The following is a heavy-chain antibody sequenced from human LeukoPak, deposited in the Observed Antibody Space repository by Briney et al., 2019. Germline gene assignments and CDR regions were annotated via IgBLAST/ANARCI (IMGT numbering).Heavy chain of an antibody. D-gene: IGHD1-26*01. J-gene: IGHJ5*02. Sequence: GESLKISCKASGYSFTNYWIAWVRQKPGKGLEWMGIMHPGESEINYSPSFEGQVTISADTSISTAYLEWYSLKASDSAIYYCAKTIALLGSGARYFDPWGQGTVITVSS. V-gene: IGHV5-51*01. CDR2: MHPGESEI. CDR3: AKTIALLGSGARYFDP. CDR1: GYSFTNYW.